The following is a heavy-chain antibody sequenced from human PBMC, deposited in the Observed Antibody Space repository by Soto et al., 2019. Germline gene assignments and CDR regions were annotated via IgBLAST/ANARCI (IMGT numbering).Heavy chain of an antibody. V-gene: IGHV2-26*01. CDR2: IFSNDEK. J-gene: IGHJ4*02. CDR3: ARIRYGDYGPFDY. CDR1: GFSLSNARMG. Sequence: QVTLKESGPVLVKPTETLTLTCTVSGFSLSNARMGVSWIRQPPGKALEWLAHIFSNDEKSYSTSLKSRLTISKDTSKSQVVLTMTNMDPVDTATYYCARIRYGDYGPFDYWGQGTLVTVSS. D-gene: IGHD4-17*01.